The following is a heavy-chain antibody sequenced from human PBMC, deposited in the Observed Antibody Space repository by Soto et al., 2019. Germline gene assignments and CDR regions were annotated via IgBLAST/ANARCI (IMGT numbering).Heavy chain of an antibody. CDR3: ARGDRGGFDL. CDR2: VHSDGTTT. CDR1: GFTFDYYW. Sequence: EVQLVESGGGLVQPGESLRLSCAASGFTFDYYWMHWVRQAPGKGLVWVSRVHSDGTTTTYADSVKGRFTISRDNARNTVSLQMSSLRAEDAVIYDCARGDRGGFDLWGHGTVVTVSS. V-gene: IGHV3-74*01. J-gene: IGHJ3*01. D-gene: IGHD3-10*01.